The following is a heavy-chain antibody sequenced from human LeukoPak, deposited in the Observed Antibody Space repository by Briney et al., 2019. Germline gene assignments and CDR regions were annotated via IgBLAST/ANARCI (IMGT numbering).Heavy chain of an antibody. V-gene: IGHV3-21*01. J-gene: IGHJ4*02. Sequence: GGSLRLSCAASGFTFSSYSMNWVRQAPGKGLEWVSSISSSSSYIYYADSVKGRFTISRDNAKNSLYLQMNSLRAEDTAVYYRAREQLWFGESAFDYWGQGTLVTVSS. CDR1: GFTFSSYS. D-gene: IGHD3-10*01. CDR3: AREQLWFGESAFDY. CDR2: ISSSSSYI.